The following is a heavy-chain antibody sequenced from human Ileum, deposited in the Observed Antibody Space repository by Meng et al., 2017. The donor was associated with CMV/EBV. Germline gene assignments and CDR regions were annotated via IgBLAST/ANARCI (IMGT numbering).Heavy chain of an antibody. D-gene: IGHD7-27*01. J-gene: IGHJ4*02. Sequence: VGLRQCGTDVKKPRASVTVSCKTTGYTFTNHNIAWVRQAPGQGLEWMGWISVHHGNTDYAQKYQDRVTMTRDTSTNTAYMELRSLTSDDTAMYYCARDNWGYDYWGQGTLVTVSS. CDR2: ISVHHGNT. V-gene: IGHV1-18*01. CDR1: GYTFTNHN. CDR3: ARDNWGYDY.